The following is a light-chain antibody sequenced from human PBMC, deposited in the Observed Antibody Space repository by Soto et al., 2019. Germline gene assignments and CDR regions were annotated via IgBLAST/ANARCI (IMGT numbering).Light chain of an antibody. CDR3: QQTTTFPLT. Sequence: DIQMTQSPSSVSASVGDRVTITCRASQGITSWLAWYQQKPGKAPKLLMYRESNLQSGVPSRFSGSGSGTDFTLTSSGLQPADFATYYCQQTTTFPLTFGGGTEVEIK. V-gene: IGKV1-12*01. CDR2: RES. CDR1: QGITSW. J-gene: IGKJ4*02.